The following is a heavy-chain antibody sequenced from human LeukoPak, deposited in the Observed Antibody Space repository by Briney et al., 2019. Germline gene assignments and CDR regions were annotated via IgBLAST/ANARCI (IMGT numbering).Heavy chain of an antibody. CDR1: GGSISSYY. V-gene: IGHV4-59*01. D-gene: IGHD1-26*01. Sequence: SETLSLTCTVSGGSISSYYWSWIRQPPGKGLEWIGYIYYSGSTNYNPSLKRRVTISVDTSKNQFSLKLSSVTAADTAVYYCARGGRELLIDYWGQGTLVTVSS. J-gene: IGHJ4*02. CDR2: IYYSGST. CDR3: ARGGRELLIDY.